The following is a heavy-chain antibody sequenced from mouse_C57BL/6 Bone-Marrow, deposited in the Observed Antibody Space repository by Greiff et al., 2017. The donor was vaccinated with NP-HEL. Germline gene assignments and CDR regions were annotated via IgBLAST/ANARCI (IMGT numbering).Heavy chain of an antibody. CDR1: GYTFTDYY. CDR3: ARATYYDYDGAMDN. V-gene: IGHV1-26*01. D-gene: IGHD2-4*01. CDR2: INPNNGGT. Sequence: VQLQQSGPELVKPGASVKISCTASGYTFTDYYMTWVKQSHGKSLEWIGDINPNNGGTSYHQKFKVQATLTVDKSSSTAYMELRSLTSEDSADYYGARATYYDYDGAMDNGGQGTAVTVSA. J-gene: IGHJ4*01.